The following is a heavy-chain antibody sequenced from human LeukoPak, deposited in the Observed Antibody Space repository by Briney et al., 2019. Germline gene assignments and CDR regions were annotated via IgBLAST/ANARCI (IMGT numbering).Heavy chain of an antibody. V-gene: IGHV4-38-2*02. CDR3: ARDYSAAGLGRSFDY. J-gene: IGHJ4*02. CDR2: IYHSGST. D-gene: IGHD6-13*01. CDR1: GYSISSGYY. Sequence: SETLSLTCTVSGYSISSGYYWGWIRQPPGKGLEWIGSIYHSGSTYYNPSLKSRVTISVDTSKNQFSLKLSSVTAADTAVYYCARDYSAAGLGRSFDYWGQGTLVTVSS.